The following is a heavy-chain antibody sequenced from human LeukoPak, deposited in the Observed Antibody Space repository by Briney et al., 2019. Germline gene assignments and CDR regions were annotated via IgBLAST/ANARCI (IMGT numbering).Heavy chain of an antibody. V-gene: IGHV4-39*07. Sequence: SETLSLTCTVSGGSISSSSYYWGWIRQPPGKGLEWIGSIYYSGSTYYNPSLKSRVTISVDTSKNQFSLKLSSVTAADTAVYYCARGFGGSLPFDYWGQGTLVTVSS. CDR1: GGSISSSSYY. J-gene: IGHJ4*02. CDR2: IYYSGST. D-gene: IGHD1-26*01. CDR3: ARGFGGSLPFDY.